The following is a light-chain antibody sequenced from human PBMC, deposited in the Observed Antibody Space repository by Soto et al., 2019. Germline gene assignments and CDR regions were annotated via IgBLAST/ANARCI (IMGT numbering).Light chain of an antibody. CDR3: QQDGSSPT. V-gene: IGKV3-20*01. CDR2: DVS. CDR1: QSVSSSY. J-gene: IGKJ1*01. Sequence: EIVLTQSPGTLSLSPGERATLSCRSSQSVSSSYLAWYQQKHGQAPRLLIYDVSSRATGIPDRFSGSGSGADFTLTISRLEPEDFAVYYCQQDGSSPTFGQGTKVEI.